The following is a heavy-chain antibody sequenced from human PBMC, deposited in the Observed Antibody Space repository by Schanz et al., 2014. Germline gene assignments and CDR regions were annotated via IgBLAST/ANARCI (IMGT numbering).Heavy chain of an antibody. V-gene: IGHV3-74*01. CDR1: GFTFSDSW. D-gene: IGHD3-22*01. J-gene: IGHJ5*02. CDR3: VRDERISSGVWFDP. CDR2: IDGEGTDT. Sequence: EVQLVESGGGLVQPGGSLRLSCAASGFTFSDSWMHWFRQGPGKGLSWVSRIDGEGTDTRYADSVKGRFTISRDNARNMVFLQMSSLRADDTAVYYCVRDERISSGVWFDPWGQGTLVTVSS.